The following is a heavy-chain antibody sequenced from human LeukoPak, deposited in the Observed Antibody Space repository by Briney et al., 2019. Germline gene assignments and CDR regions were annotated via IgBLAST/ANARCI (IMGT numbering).Heavy chain of an antibody. CDR1: GFTFSSYA. CDR2: ISHDGSNK. D-gene: IGHD4-17*01. V-gene: IGHV3-30-3*01. Sequence: PGGSLRLSCAASGFTFSSYAMHWVRQAPGKGLEWVAVISHDGSNKYYADSVKGRFTISRDNSKNTLYLQMNSLRAEDTAVYYCARDKDGDYFDYWGQGTLVTVSS. CDR3: ARDKDGDYFDY. J-gene: IGHJ4*02.